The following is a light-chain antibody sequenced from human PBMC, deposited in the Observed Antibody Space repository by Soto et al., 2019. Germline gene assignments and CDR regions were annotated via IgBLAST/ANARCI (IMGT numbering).Light chain of an antibody. CDR1: QDIKNY. V-gene: IGKV1-33*01. CDR2: DAS. Sequence: DIQMTQSPSSLSASVGERVTISCQASQDIKNYLNWYQQKPGKAPKFLMHDASKLQTGVPTRFSGSGSGTYFTFTISSLQPEDIATYYCRHYDSLPITFGQGTRLEIE. CDR3: RHYDSLPIT. J-gene: IGKJ5*01.